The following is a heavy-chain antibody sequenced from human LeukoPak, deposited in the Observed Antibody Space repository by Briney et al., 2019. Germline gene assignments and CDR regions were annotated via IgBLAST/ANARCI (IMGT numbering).Heavy chain of an antibody. J-gene: IGHJ4*02. Sequence: SVKVSCKASGGTFSSYAISWVRQAPGQGLEWMGGIIPIFGTANYAQKFQGRDTITADDSTSTAYMELSSLRSEDTAVYYCARDLGVGDGYNHFDYWGQGTLVTVSS. V-gene: IGHV1-69*13. CDR2: IIPIFGTA. CDR3: ARDLGVGDGYNHFDY. D-gene: IGHD5-24*01. CDR1: GGTFSSYA.